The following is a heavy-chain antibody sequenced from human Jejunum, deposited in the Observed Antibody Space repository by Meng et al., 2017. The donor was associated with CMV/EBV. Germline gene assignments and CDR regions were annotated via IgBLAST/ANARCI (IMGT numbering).Heavy chain of an antibody. CDR2: ITAIFKTT. CDR3: ARGFLNGYQPFDY. Sequence: VLVWEVVAGRKAHGYSMSASCKSSGISVNYYAYNLGQQAPGQGLKWMGVITAIFKTTNDAQKLQGRPTITEDESTGTYYMELTSLTSEDTAFYYCARGFLNGYQPFDYWSQGTLVTVSS. V-gene: IGHV1-69*01. CDR1: GISVNYYA. D-gene: IGHD5-24*01. J-gene: IGHJ4*02.